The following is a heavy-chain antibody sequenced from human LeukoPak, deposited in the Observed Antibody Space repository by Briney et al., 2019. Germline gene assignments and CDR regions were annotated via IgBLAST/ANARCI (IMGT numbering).Heavy chain of an antibody. Sequence: GGSLRLSCAASGLTFSNYAMSWVRHAPGKGLEWVSGISGSAGSTYYADSVKGRFSISRDNSKNTVYLQMNRLRAEDTAAYYCAKDLAYRSGWFLGAFDVWGQGTMVTVSS. CDR3: AKDLAYRSGWFLGAFDV. CDR2: ISGSAGST. CDR1: GLTFSNYA. J-gene: IGHJ3*01. D-gene: IGHD6-19*01. V-gene: IGHV3-23*01.